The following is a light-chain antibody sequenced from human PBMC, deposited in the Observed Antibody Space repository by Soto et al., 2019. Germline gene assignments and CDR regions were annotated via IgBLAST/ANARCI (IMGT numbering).Light chain of an antibody. CDR1: QSVSSSY. J-gene: IGKJ3*01. CDR2: GTS. V-gene: IGKV3-20*01. CDR3: QHYGSSPLFT. Sequence: EIVLTQSPGTLSLSPGEGATLSCRASQSVSSSYLAWYQQKPGQAPRLLIYGTSGRATGIPDRFSGSGSGTDFPLTISRLEPEDFAAYYCQHYGSSPLFTFGPGTKVDIK.